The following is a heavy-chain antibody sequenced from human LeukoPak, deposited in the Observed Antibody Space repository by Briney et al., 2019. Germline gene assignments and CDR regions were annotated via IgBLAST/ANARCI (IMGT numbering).Heavy chain of an antibody. D-gene: IGHD2-8*01. J-gene: IGHJ4*02. V-gene: IGHV1-2*02. CDR2: INPNNGGT. CDR3: AETHGVP. CDR1: GYTFTAYY. Sequence: ASVKVSCKASGYTFTAYYMHWVRQAPGQGLEWMGWINPNNGGTNYAQKFQGRFTMTRDTSTGTAYMELSRLRSEDTAVYYCAETHGVPWGQGTLVTVSS.